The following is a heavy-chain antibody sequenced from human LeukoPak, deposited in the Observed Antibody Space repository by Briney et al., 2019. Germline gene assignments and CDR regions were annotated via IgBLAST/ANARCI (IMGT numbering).Heavy chain of an antibody. V-gene: IGHV3-11*05. CDR1: GFTFSDYY. CDR3: ARDLLEWYFDY. D-gene: IGHD3-3*01. Sequence: SGGSLRLSCAASGFTFSDYYMTWIRQAPGKGLEWVSYISSSSGHTNYADSVKGRFTISRDNAKKSVYLQMNSLRPEDTAVYYCARDLLEWYFDYWGQGTLVTVSS. J-gene: IGHJ4*02. CDR2: ISSSSGHT.